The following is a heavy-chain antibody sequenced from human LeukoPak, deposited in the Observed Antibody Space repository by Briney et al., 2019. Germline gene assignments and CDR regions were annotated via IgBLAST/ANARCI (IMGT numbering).Heavy chain of an antibody. CDR1: GGTFSSYA. Sequence: ASVKVSCKASGGTFSSYAISWVRQAPGQGLEWMGRIIPIFGTANYAQKFQGRVTITTDESTSTAYMELSSLRSKDTAVYYCARDQSPYSSGDYWGQGTLVTVSS. J-gene: IGHJ4*02. CDR3: ARDQSPYSSGDY. D-gene: IGHD3-22*01. V-gene: IGHV1-69*05. CDR2: IIPIFGTA.